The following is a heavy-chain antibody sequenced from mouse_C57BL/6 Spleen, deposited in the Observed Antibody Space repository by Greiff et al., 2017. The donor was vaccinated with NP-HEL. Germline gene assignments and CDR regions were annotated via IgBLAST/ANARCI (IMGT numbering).Heavy chain of an antibody. J-gene: IGHJ2*01. Sequence: VQLQQPGTELVKPGASVKLSCKASGYTFTSYWMHWVKQRPGQGLEWIGNINPSNGGTNYNEKFKSKATLTVDKSFSTAYMQLSSLTSEDSAVYYCARSGSNYVREYYFDYWGQGTTLTVSS. D-gene: IGHD2-5*01. CDR2: INPSNGGT. CDR3: ARSGSNYVREYYFDY. V-gene: IGHV1-53*01. CDR1: GYTFTSYW.